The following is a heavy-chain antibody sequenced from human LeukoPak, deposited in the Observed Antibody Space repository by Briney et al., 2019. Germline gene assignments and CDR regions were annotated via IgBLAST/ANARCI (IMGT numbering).Heavy chain of an antibody. CDR2: IYHSGST. CDR1: GYSISSGYY. V-gene: IGHV4-38-2*02. Sequence: SETLSLTCTVSGYSISSGYYWGWIRQPPGKGLEWIGSIYHSGSTYYNPSLKSRVTISLDTSKNQFSLKLSSVTAADTAVYYCARGTIFGVVLGYWGQGTLVTVSS. J-gene: IGHJ4*02. D-gene: IGHD3-3*01. CDR3: ARGTIFGVVLGY.